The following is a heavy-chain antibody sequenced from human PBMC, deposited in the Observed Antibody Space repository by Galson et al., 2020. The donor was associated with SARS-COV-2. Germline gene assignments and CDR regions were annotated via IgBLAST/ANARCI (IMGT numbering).Heavy chain of an antibody. D-gene: IGHD6-6*01. Sequence: GGSLRLSCAASGFTFSSYSMNWVRQAPGKGLAWVSSISGSSSYIYYADSVKGRFTISRDNAKNSLYLQMNSLRAEDTAVYYCASSPLEYDLYYYMDVWGKGTTVTVSS. V-gene: IGHV3-21*01. CDR2: ISGSSSYI. CDR1: GFTFSSYS. J-gene: IGHJ6*03. CDR3: ASSPLEYDLYYYMDV.